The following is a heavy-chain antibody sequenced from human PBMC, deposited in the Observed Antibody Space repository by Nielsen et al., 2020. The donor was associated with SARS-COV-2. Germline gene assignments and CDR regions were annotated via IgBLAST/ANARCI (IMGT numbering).Heavy chain of an antibody. Sequence: ASVKVSCKASGYTFTTYGISWVRQAPGEGLEWMGWISAYNGNTHFAQKFQGRVSMTTDTPTSTAYMEVRSLRADDTAVYYCAREGGSKWYFDYWGQGTPVTVSS. CDR1: GYTFTTYG. V-gene: IGHV1-18*01. J-gene: IGHJ4*02. CDR3: AREGGSKWYFDY. D-gene: IGHD6-13*01. CDR2: ISAYNGNT.